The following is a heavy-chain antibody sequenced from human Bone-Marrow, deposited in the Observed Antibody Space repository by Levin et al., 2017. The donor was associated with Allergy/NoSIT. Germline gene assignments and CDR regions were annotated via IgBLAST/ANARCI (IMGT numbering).Heavy chain of an antibody. Sequence: SETLSLTCSVSGGSVRGENYYWSWIRQPPGKRLEWIGYISYSGSTTYSPSLESRVTISLGASENQFSLRLNSLTAADTAVYYCARDHGDSSDAFAIWGQGTMVTVSS. V-gene: IGHV4-61*01. CDR2: ISYSGST. D-gene: IGHD4-17*01. CDR3: ARDHGDSSDAFAI. J-gene: IGHJ3*02. CDR1: GGSVRGENYY.